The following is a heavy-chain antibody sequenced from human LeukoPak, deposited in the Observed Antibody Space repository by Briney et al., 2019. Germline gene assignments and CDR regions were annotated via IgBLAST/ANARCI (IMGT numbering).Heavy chain of an antibody. D-gene: IGHD2-21*02. CDR3: ARALRVTATPDVGYYFDY. Sequence: SQTLSLTCAISGDSVSSNSAAWNWIRQSPSRGLEWPGRTYYRSKWYNDYAVSVKSRITINPDTSKNQFSLQLNSVTPEDTAVYYCARALRVTATPDVGYYFDYWGQGTLVTVSS. CDR1: GDSVSSNSAA. V-gene: IGHV6-1*01. CDR2: TYYRSKWYN. J-gene: IGHJ4*02.